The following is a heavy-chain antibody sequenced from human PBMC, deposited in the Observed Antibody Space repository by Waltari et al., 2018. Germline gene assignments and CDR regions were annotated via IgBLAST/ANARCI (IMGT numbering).Heavy chain of an antibody. V-gene: IGHV3-48*03. CDR1: GFTFSSDE. CDR3: ARPSTEYYYYYYYMDV. Sequence: EVQVVESGGGLVQPGGSLRLSCAASGFTFSSDELNWVRQAPGKGLEWVASISNSGSTMYYEDSVKGRFTISRDNAKNSLYLQMNSLRAEDTAVYYCARPSTEYYYYYYYMDVWGKGTTVTVS. J-gene: IGHJ6*03. CDR2: ISNSGSTM.